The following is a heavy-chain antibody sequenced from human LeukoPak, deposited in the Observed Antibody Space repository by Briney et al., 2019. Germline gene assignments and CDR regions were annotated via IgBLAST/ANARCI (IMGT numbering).Heavy chain of an antibody. D-gene: IGHD3-16*01. CDR1: GGTFSSYA. Sequence: SVKVSCKASGGTFSSYAISWVRQAPGQGLEWMGRIIPIFGIANYAQRFQGRVTITADKSTSTAYMELSSLRSEDTAVYYCARGTGGAYYFDYWGQGTLVTVSS. J-gene: IGHJ4*02. CDR3: ARGTGGAYYFDY. CDR2: IIPIFGIA. V-gene: IGHV1-69*04.